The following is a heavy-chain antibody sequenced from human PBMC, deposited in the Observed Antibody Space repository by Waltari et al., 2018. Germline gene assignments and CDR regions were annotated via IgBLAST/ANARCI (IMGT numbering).Heavy chain of an antibody. D-gene: IGHD3-3*01. J-gene: IGHJ6*02. CDR3: AGSSNFGIYGLDV. CDR1: GGSISSYY. CDR2: IYASGST. V-gene: IGHV4-4*07. Sequence: QVQLQESGPGLVKPSETLSLICNVSGGSISSYYWNWIRQPAGKGLEWIGRIYASGSTSYNPSLESRISMSVDTSKNHFSLKLSSVTAADTGVYYCAGSSNFGIYGLDVRGQGTTVVVSS.